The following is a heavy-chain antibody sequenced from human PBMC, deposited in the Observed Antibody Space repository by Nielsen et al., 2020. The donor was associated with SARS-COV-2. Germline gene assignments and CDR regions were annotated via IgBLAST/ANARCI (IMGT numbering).Heavy chain of an antibody. CDR2: ISSNGGST. J-gene: IGHJ5*02. CDR3: VKDFAVFGGA. V-gene: IGHV3-64D*09. Sequence: GESLKISCSASGFTFSSYAMHWVRQAPGKGLEYVSAISSNGGSTYYADSVEGRFTISRDNSKNTLYLQMSSLRAEDTAVYYCVKDFAVFGGAWGQGTLVTVSS. CDR1: GFTFSSYA. D-gene: IGHD3-3*01.